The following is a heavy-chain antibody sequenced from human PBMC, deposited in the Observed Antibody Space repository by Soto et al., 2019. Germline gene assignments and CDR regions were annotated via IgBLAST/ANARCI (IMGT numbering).Heavy chain of an antibody. CDR2: INAYNGST. D-gene: IGHD3-16*01. V-gene: IGHV1-18*01. J-gene: IGHJ4*02. Sequence: QVQLVQSGAEVKKPGASVKVSCKASGYTFNSYGISWVRQAPGQGLEWMGWINAYNGSTKYAQKVQGRVIMTTDTSTSTAYMELRSLRSDDTAVYYCARDPALGGPFDYWGQVTLVTVSS. CDR1: GYTFNSYG. CDR3: ARDPALGGPFDY.